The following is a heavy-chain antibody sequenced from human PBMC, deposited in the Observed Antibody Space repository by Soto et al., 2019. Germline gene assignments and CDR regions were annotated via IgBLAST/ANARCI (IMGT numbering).Heavy chain of an antibody. V-gene: IGHV3-33*08. Sequence: QERLVESGGGVVQPGRSLRLSCAVSGFTFSDYAMHWVRQAPGKGLEWVALIGHDGLNEFYADSVRGRFTISRDISNNTLYLQMNSLRPEDMAVYYCTKSRGDAYQWFLGLDQWGQGTLVTVSS. CDR1: GFTFSDYA. CDR2: IGHDGLNE. CDR3: TKSRGDAYQWFLGLDQ. D-gene: IGHD3-10*01. J-gene: IGHJ5*02.